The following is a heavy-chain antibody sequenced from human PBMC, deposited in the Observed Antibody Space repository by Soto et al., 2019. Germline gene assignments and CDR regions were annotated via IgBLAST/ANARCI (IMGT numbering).Heavy chain of an antibody. Sequence: PGGSLRPSCAASGFTFSSYWMSWVRQAPGKGLEWVANIKQDGSAKYYVDSVKGRFTISRDNAKNSLYLQMNSLRAEDTAVYYCYILIWFDPWGQGTLVTVSS. V-gene: IGHV3-7*02. J-gene: IGHJ5*02. CDR3: YILIWFDP. D-gene: IGHD3-16*01. CDR1: GFTFSSYW. CDR2: IKQDGSAK.